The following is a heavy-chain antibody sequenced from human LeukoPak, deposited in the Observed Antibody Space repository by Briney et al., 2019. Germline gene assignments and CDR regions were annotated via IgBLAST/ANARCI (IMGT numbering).Heavy chain of an antibody. CDR2: IHNRGRT. D-gene: IGHD2-8*01. V-gene: IGHV4-59*01. J-gene: IGHJ4*02. CDR1: GGSISHSY. Sequence: SEPLSLTCAFSGGSISHSYWNWIRQPPGKALEWIGYIHNRGRTNYTPSLKSRVSISVDTSRTQFSLKLTSVTVADTAVYYCARGRRGGYCTNGVCPLFDHWGRGTLVTVSS. CDR3: ARGRRGGYCTNGVCPLFDH.